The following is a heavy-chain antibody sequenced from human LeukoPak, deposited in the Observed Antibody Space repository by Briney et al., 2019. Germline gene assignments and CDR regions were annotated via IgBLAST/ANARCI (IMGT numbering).Heavy chain of an antibody. D-gene: IGHD4-17*01. V-gene: IGHV1-46*01. CDR2: VNPSGGST. J-gene: IGHJ5*02. Sequence: ASVKVSCKASGYTFTSYYMHWVRQAPGQGLEWMGIVNPSGGSTSYAQKFQGRVTMTRDMSTSTVYMELSSLRSEDTAVYYCARGSFPAYMTTVTTRAFPFDPWGQGTLVTVSS. CDR1: GYTFTSYY. CDR3: ARGSFPAYMTTVTTRAFPFDP.